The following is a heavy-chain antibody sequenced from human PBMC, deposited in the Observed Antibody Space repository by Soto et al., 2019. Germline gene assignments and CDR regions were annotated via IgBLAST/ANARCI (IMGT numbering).Heavy chain of an antibody. J-gene: IGHJ6*02. CDR2: ISSSSSYT. D-gene: IGHD3-22*01. CDR3: ARDGSMRPKVYYYYGMDV. Sequence: GGSLRLSCAASGFTFSDYYMSWIRQAPGKGLEWVSYISSSSSYTNYADSVKGRFTISRDNAKNSLYLQMNSLRAEDTAVYYCARDGSMRPKVYYYYGMDVWGQGTTVTVSS. V-gene: IGHV3-11*06. CDR1: GFTFSDYY.